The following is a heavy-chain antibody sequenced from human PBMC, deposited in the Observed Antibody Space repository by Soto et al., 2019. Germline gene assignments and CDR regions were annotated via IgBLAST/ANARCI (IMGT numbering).Heavy chain of an antibody. Sequence: WTGPGGSISANYWSWIRQPPGKGLEWIGYIYYTGSTNYNPSLKSRVTISVDTSKNQFSLKLSSVIAADTAVYYCARGGWSNDYWGQGTLVTVSS. CDR3: ARGGWSNDY. J-gene: IGHJ4*02. CDR2: IYYTGST. V-gene: IGHV4-59*01. CDR1: GGSISANY.